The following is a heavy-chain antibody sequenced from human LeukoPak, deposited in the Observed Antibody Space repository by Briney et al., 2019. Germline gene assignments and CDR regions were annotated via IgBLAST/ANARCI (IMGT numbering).Heavy chain of an antibody. D-gene: IGHD2-15*01. V-gene: IGHV3-66*04. CDR2: IYSGGST. CDR3: ARQVVAQESGAFDI. J-gene: IGHJ3*02. CDR1: GFTVSSNY. Sequence: PGGSLRLSCAASGFTVSSNYMSWVRQAPGKGLEWVSVIYSGGSTYYADSVKGRFTISRDNSKNTLYLQMNSLRAEDTAVYYCARQVVAQESGAFDIWGPGTMVTVSS.